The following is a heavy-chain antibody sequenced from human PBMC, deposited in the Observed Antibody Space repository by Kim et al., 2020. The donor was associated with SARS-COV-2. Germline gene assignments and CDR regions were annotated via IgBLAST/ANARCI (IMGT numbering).Heavy chain of an antibody. Sequence: SETLSLTCTVSGGSISSGGYYWSWIRQHPGKGLEWIGYIYYSGSTYYNPSLKSRVTISVDTSKNQFSLKLSSVTAADTAVYYCARDNRGGGPVVVADWFDPWGQGTLVTVSS. CDR3: ARDNRGGGPVVVADWFDP. J-gene: IGHJ5*02. CDR2: IYYSGST. D-gene: IGHD2-15*01. CDR1: GGSISSGGYY. V-gene: IGHV4-31*03.